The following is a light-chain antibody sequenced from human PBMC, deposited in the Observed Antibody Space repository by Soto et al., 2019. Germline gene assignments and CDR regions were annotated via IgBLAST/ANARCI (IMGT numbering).Light chain of an antibody. CDR2: DVS. Sequence: QSALTQPASVSGSPGQSITISCTGTSSDVGGYNSVSWYQQHPGKAPTLMIFDVSNRPSGVSSRFSGSKSGNTASLTISGLQTEDEADYYCSSYTSSRTLVFGGVTKVTVL. V-gene: IGLV2-14*03. CDR3: SSYTSSRTLV. J-gene: IGLJ2*01. CDR1: SSDVGGYNS.